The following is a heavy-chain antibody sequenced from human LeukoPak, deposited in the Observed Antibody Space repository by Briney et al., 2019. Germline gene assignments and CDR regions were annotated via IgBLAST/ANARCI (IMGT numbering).Heavy chain of an antibody. CDR2: INPSGGST. J-gene: IGHJ4*02. CDR1: GYTSTSYY. Sequence: VASVKVSCKASGYTSTSYYMHWVRQAPGQGLEWMGIINPSGGSTSYAQKFQGRVTMTRDTSTSTVYMELSSLRSEDTAVYYCARSTAAAVQGHYQGLGYYFDYWGQGTLVTVSS. D-gene: IGHD6-13*01. V-gene: IGHV1-46*01. CDR3: ARSTAAAVQGHYQGLGYYFDY.